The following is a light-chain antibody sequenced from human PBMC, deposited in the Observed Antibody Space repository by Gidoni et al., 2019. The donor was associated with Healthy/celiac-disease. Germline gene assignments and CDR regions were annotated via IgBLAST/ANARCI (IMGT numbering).Light chain of an antibody. CDR2: DAS. J-gene: IGKJ4*01. CDR3: QQRSNWPSLT. CDR1: QSGSSS. Sequence: DIVLTQSPATLSLSPGDRATLSCRASQSGSSSLAWYQQKPGQAPRLLIYDASNRATGIPARFRGSGSGTDFTLTISSLEPEDCAVYYCQQRSNWPSLTFXGXTKVEIK. V-gene: IGKV3-11*01.